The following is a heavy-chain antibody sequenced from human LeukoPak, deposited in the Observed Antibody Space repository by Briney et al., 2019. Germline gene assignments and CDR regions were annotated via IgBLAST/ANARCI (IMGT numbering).Heavy chain of an antibody. CDR2: INSGSTYM. Sequence: GGSLRLSCGASGFYFSGYSMNWVRQAPGKGLEWVSSINSGSTYMYYADSVKGRFTISRDNAKNSLHLQMDSLRAEDTAVYFCARVEATTGRNYHYYYKDVWGKGTTVIVSS. V-gene: IGHV3-21*01. D-gene: IGHD1-1*01. CDR3: ARVEATTGRNYHYYYKDV. CDR1: GFYFSGYS. J-gene: IGHJ6*03.